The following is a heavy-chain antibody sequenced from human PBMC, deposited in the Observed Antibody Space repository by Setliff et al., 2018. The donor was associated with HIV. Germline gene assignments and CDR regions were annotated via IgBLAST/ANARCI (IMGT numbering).Heavy chain of an antibody. J-gene: IGHJ4*02. CDR2: TSPDGSAT. CDR1: GFTFSSAW. D-gene: IGHD1-7*01. CDR3: MRWGITGTTLHPY. Sequence: GGSLRLSCAASGFTFSSAWMGWVRQAPAKGLEWVANTSPDGSATYYVDSVKGRFTISRDNAKNSLYLQLNSLRVEDTAVYYCMRWGITGTTLHPYWGQGTLVTVSS. V-gene: IGHV3-7*01.